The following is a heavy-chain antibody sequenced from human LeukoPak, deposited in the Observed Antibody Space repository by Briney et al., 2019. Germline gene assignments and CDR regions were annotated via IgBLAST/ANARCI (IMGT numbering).Heavy chain of an antibody. J-gene: IGHJ4*02. D-gene: IGHD3-3*01. CDR1: GGTFSSYA. CDR3: ARTTPHQYYDFWSGYYGPLGY. Sequence: SVKVSCKASGGTFSSYAISWVRQAPGQGLEWMGGIIPIFGTANYAQKFQGRVTITTDESTSTAYMELSSLRSEDTAVYYCARTTPHQYYDFWSGYYGPLGYWGQGTLVTVSS. V-gene: IGHV1-69*05. CDR2: IIPIFGTA.